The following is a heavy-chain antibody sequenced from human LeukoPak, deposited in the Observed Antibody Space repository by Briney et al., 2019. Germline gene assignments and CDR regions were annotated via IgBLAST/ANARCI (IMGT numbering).Heavy chain of an antibody. D-gene: IGHD6-19*01. CDR1: GFTFNTYS. Sequence: GGSLRLSCATSGFTFNTYSMSWVRQAPGKGLEWVSLISGSGDTPYYADSVKGRFTISRDNSKNTLYLQMNNLRAEDTAVYFCAKRSGAVGGLTHYFEYWGQGTLVTVSS. CDR2: ISGSGDTP. V-gene: IGHV3-23*01. J-gene: IGHJ4*02. CDR3: AKRSGAVGGLTHYFEY.